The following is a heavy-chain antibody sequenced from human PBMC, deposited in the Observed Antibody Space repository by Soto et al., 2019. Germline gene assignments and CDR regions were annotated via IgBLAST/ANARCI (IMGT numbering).Heavy chain of an antibody. CDR2: INSDGSST. Sequence: GGSLRLSCAASGFTFSSYAMSWVRQAPGKGLVWVSRINSDGSSTSYADSVKGRFTISRDNAKNTLYLQMNSLRAEDTAVYYCAREGYDFWSGYHLPHYYYGMDVWGQGTTVTVSS. D-gene: IGHD3-3*01. CDR3: AREGYDFWSGYHLPHYYYGMDV. V-gene: IGHV3-74*01. J-gene: IGHJ6*02. CDR1: GFTFSSYA.